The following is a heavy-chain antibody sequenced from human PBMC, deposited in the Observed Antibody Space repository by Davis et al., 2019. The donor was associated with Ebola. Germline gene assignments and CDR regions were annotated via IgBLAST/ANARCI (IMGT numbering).Heavy chain of an antibody. Sequence: PGGSLRLSCAASGFSFSTYAMYAMSWVRQAPGKGLEWVSGIRGGGDNTFYADPVKGRFTISRDNFKNTLYLQMNSLRADDTAVYFCAKGAGPGSFSESTNWGQGTLVTVSS. CDR2: IRGGGDNT. CDR3: AKGAGPGSFSESTN. J-gene: IGHJ4*02. V-gene: IGHV3-23*01. D-gene: IGHD3-10*01. CDR1: GFSFSTYAMYA.